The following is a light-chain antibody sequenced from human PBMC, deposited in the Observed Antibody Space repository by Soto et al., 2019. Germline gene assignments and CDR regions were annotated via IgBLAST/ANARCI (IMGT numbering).Light chain of an antibody. V-gene: IGLV2-8*01. CDR1: SSDVGAYNY. CDR2: EVS. Sequence: QSVLTQPPSASGSPGQSVTISCTGTSSDVGAYNYVSWYQQLPGKAPKLIIYEVSKRPSGVPDRFSGSKSGNTASLTVSGLQAEDEADYYCTSYAGTYSFSYVFGTGTRSPS. J-gene: IGLJ1*01. CDR3: TSYAGTYSFSYV.